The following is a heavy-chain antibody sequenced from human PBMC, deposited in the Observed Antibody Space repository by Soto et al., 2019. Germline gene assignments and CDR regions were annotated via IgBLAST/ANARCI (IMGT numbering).Heavy chain of an antibody. J-gene: IGHJ4*02. V-gene: IGHV3-7*01. D-gene: IGHD3-16*01. CDR3: ARDIGFDYVN. CDR1: GFNLVIYW. CDR2: IKEDGSEI. Sequence: GGSLSLSCSVSGFNLVIYWMSWVRQAPGKGLEWVASIKEDGSEIYYLHSMRGRFSISRDSAGNALHLTMNYLSAEDTGVYFCARDIGFDYVNWGQGTLVTVSS.